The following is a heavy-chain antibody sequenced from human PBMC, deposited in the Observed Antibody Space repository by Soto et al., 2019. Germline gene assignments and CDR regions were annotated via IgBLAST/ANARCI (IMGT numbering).Heavy chain of an antibody. D-gene: IGHD2-2*01. CDR1: GYTFTSYG. V-gene: IGHV1-18*01. CDR2: ISAYNGNT. CDR3: ARDIGDIVVVPTFDP. Sequence: ASVKVSCKASGYTFTSYGISWVRQAPGQGLEWMGWISAYNGNTNYAQKLQGRVTMTTDTSTSTAYMELRSLRSDDTAVYYCARDIGDIVVVPTFDPWGQGTLVTVPQ. J-gene: IGHJ5*02.